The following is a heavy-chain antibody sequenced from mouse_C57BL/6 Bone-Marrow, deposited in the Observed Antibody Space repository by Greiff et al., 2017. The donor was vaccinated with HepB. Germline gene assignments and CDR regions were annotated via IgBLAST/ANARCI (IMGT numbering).Heavy chain of an antibody. J-gene: IGHJ2*01. CDR3: ARDGYSYYFDY. CDR2: ISDGGSYT. V-gene: IGHV5-4*01. CDR1: GFTFSSYA. Sequence: EVKVEESGGGLVKPGGSLKLSCAASGFTFSSYAMSWVRQTPEKRLEWVATISDGGSYTYYPDNVKGRFTISRDNAKNNLYLQMSHLKSEDTAMYYCARDGYSYYFDYWGQGTTFTVSS. D-gene: IGHD2-3*01.